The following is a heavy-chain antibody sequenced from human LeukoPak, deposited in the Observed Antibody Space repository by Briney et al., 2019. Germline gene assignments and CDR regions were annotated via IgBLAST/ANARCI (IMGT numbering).Heavy chain of an antibody. CDR2: INHSGST. J-gene: IGHJ4*02. CDR1: GGSFSGYY. CDR3: ARDEFGESLFDY. V-gene: IGHV4-34*01. Sequence: PSETLSLTCAVYGGSFSGYYWSWIRQPPGKGLEWIGEINHSGSTNYNPSLKSRVTISVDTSKNQFSLKLSSVTAADTAVYYCARDEFGESLFDYWGQGTLVTVSS. D-gene: IGHD3-10*01.